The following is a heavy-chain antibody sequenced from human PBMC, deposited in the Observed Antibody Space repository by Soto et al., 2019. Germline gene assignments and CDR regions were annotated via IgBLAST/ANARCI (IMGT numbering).Heavy chain of an antibody. J-gene: IGHJ6*03. CDR3: ARGVRGIDMDV. V-gene: IGHV3-66*01. CDR2: VYSGGST. Sequence: HPCWSLRLSCAASRFTVSSNYMSWVRQAPGKGLEWVSLVYSGGSTYYADSAKGRFTISKDGSKNTLYLQMNGLRVEDTAVYYCARGVRGIDMDVWGKGTTVTVSS. CDR1: RFTVSSNY. D-gene: IGHD3-10*01.